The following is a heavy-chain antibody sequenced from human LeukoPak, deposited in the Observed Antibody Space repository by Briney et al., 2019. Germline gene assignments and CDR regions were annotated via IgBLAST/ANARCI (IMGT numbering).Heavy chain of an antibody. CDR3: AVGYCSSTSCSFDY. J-gene: IGHJ4*02. V-gene: IGHV4-39*07. CDR2: IYYSGST. Sequence: PSETLSLTCTVSGGSISSSSYYWGWIRQPPGKGLEWIGSIYYSGSTYYNPSLKSRVTISVDTSKNQFSLKLSSVTAADTAVYYCAVGYCSSTSCSFDYWGQGTLVTVSS. D-gene: IGHD2-2*01. CDR1: GGSISSSSYY.